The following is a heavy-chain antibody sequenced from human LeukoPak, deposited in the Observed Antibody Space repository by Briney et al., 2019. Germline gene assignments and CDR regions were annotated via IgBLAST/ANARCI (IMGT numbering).Heavy chain of an antibody. CDR3: ARGLYDYVWGSYRLGLPNIYYFDY. CDR1: GGSISSYY. V-gene: IGHV4-59*01. Sequence: PSETLSLTCTVSGGSISSYYWTWIRQPPGEGLEWIGYIYYSGSTNYNPSLKSRVTISVDTSKNQFSLKLSSVTAADTAVYYCARGLYDYVWGSYRLGLPNIYYFDYWGQGTLVTVSS. CDR2: IYYSGST. J-gene: IGHJ4*02. D-gene: IGHD3-16*02.